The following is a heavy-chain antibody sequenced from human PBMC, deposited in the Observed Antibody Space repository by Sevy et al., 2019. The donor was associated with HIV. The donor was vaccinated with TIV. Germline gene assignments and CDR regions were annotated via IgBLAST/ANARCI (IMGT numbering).Heavy chain of an antibody. D-gene: IGHD3-22*01. CDR1: GYTFTGYY. CDR2: INPNSGGT. CDR3: ARDGDSSALGWFDP. V-gene: IGHV1-2*06. J-gene: IGHJ5*02. Sequence: ASVKVSCKASGYTFTGYYMHWVRQAPGQGLEWMGRINPNSGGTNYAQKFQGRVTMTRDTSISTAFMELSRLRSDDTAVYYCARDGDSSALGWFDPWGQGTLVTVSS.